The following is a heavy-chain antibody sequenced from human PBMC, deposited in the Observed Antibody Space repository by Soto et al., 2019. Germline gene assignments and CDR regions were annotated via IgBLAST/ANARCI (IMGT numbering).Heavy chain of an antibody. CDR2: ISYDGDNR. J-gene: IGHJ6*02. CDR3: GNKWCVAAAGTTNFYYGMYV. V-gene: IGHV3-30*18. D-gene: IGHD6-13*01. Sequence: QVQLVESGGGVVQPGRSLRLSCAASGFTLSDFGMHWVCQAPGKGLEWVAIISYDGDNRYYEEYVKGRFTMSRDNAKNTVYQQMISLRTEDMAIYYCGNKWCVAAAGTTNFYYGMYVWGQGLRDTVSS. CDR1: GFTLSDFG.